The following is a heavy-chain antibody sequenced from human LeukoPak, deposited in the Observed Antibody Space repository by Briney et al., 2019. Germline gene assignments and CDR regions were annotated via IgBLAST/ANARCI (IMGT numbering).Heavy chain of an antibody. V-gene: IGHV3-23*01. CDR2: ISGSGGST. CDR3: AKDLGVTGEIDY. Sequence: GGSLRLSCAASGFTFSSYAMSWVRQTPGKGLEWVSAISGSGGSTYYADSVKGRFTISRDNSKNTLYLQMNSLRAEDTAVYYCAKDLGVTGEIDYWGQGTLVTVSS. CDR1: GFTFSSYA. D-gene: IGHD7-27*01. J-gene: IGHJ4*02.